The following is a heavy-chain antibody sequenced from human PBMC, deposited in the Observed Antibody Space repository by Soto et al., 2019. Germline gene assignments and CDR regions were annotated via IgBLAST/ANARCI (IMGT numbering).Heavy chain of an antibody. D-gene: IGHD2-15*01. CDR2: INAGNGNT. CDR1: GYIFTSYT. CDR3: ARDYLSCSGGSCHLNWFDP. J-gene: IGHJ5*02. Sequence: ASVKVSCKASGYIFTSYTLHWVRQAPGQRLEWMGWINAGNGNTKYSQKFQGRITISRDTSASTAYMELSSLRSEDTAVYYCARDYLSCSGGSCHLNWFDPWGQGTLVTVSS. V-gene: IGHV1-3*01.